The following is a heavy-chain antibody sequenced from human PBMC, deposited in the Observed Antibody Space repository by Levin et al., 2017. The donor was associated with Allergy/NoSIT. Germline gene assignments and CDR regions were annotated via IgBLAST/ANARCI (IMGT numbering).Heavy chain of an antibody. CDR2: IRSSTSYI. Sequence: PGGSLRLSCAASGFTFSSYSMNWVRQAPGKGLEWVSSIRSSTSYIYYADAVKGRFTISRDNAKNSLYLQMNSLRVDDTAVYYCARDQGPTDWGLVDAFDIWGQGTTVTVSS. CDR1: GFTFSSYS. CDR3: ARDQGPTDWGLVDAFDI. D-gene: IGHD3-9*01. J-gene: IGHJ3*02. V-gene: IGHV3-21*01.